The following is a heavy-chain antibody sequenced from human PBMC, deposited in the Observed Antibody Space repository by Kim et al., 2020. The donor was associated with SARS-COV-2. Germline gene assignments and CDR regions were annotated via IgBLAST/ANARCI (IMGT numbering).Heavy chain of an antibody. J-gene: IGHJ4*02. CDR1: GFSFSDYW. CDR3: ARLTWLLCKSAACTRRGYQFDL. D-gene: IGHD6-19*01. V-gene: IGHV3-7*03. CDR2: IKEDGRET. Sequence: GGSLRLSCAASGFSFSDYWMIWVRQAPGRGLEWVASIKEDGRETYEVHSVQGRFAVYRHNAQNSVYLQMSGLRAEDTGRYHCARLTWLLCKSAACTRRGYQFDLWGQGTLVTVSA.